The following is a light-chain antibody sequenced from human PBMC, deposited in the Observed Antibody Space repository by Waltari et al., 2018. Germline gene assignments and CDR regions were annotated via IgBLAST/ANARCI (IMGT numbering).Light chain of an antibody. CDR2: HTS. J-gene: IGKJ1*01. V-gene: IGKV3-20*01. Sequence: IVLTQSPGTLSLSPGERATLSCRASQSVSIYLAWYQQKPGQAPRLLINHTSTRATGIADRFSGSESGTDFSLTVSGLEPEDFAVYYCQQYKNLPVSFGQGTRVEI. CDR1: QSVSIY. CDR3: QQYKNLPVS.